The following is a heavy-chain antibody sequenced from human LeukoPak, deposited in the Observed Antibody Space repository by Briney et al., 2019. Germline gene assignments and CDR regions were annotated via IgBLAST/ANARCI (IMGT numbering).Heavy chain of an antibody. J-gene: IGHJ3*01. D-gene: IGHD7-27*01. CDR2: MNPNSGST. Sequence: ASVKVSCTASGYTFTNDDINWVRQATGQGLEWMGWMNPNSGSTGYAQKFQDRITITRDTSINTAYMELSSLRSEDTAVYYCARPTFTGDQAFDLWGQGTMVTVSS. V-gene: IGHV1-8*03. CDR3: ARPTFTGDQAFDL. CDR1: GYTFTNDD.